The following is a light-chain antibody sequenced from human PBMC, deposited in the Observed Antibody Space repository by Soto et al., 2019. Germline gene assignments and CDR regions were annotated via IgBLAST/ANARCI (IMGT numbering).Light chain of an antibody. Sequence: EIVMTQSPDTLSVSPGERATLSCRASQSVMRNLSWYQQKPGQAPRLLIYEASTRATGIPARFSGSGSGTEFTLTISSLQSEDFAVYYCQRYNKWPPWTFGQGTKVEIK. CDR2: EAS. CDR3: QRYNKWPPWT. J-gene: IGKJ1*01. V-gene: IGKV3-15*01. CDR1: QSVMRN.